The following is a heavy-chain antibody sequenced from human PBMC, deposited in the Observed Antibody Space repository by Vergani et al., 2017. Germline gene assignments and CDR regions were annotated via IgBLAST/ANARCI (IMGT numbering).Heavy chain of an antibody. J-gene: IGHJ5*02. V-gene: IGHV1-46*01. CDR2: INPSGGST. Sequence: QVQLVQSGAEVKKHGASVKVSCMASGYTFTSYYMHWVRQAPGQGLEWMGIINPSGGSTSYAQKFQGRVTMNRDTSTSTVYMELSSLRSEDTAVYYCARDSRYCSSTSCYVGRDWFDPWGQGTLVTVSS. CDR1: GYTFTSYY. CDR3: ARDSRYCSSTSCYVGRDWFDP. D-gene: IGHD2-2*01.